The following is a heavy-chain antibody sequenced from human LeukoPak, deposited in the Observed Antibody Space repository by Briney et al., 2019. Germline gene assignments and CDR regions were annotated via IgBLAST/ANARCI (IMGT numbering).Heavy chain of an antibody. Sequence: GGSLRLSCAASGFTFSSYAMHWVRRAPGKGLEWVAVISYDGSNKYYADSVKGRFTISRDNSKNTLYLQMNSLRAEDTAVYYCVGGSYNYWGQGTLVTVSS. J-gene: IGHJ4*02. CDR2: ISYDGSNK. CDR1: GFTFSSYA. D-gene: IGHD1-26*01. V-gene: IGHV3-30*04. CDR3: VGGSYNY.